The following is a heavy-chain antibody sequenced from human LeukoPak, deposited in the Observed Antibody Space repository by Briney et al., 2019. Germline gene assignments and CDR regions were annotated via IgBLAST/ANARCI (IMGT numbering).Heavy chain of an antibody. CDR3: AKVSQIVVVVAASDY. V-gene: IGHV3-30*02. Sequence: GGSLRLSCAASGFTFSSYGMHWVRQAPGKGLEWVAFIRYDGSNKYYADSVKGRFTISRDNSKSTLYLQMNSLRAEDTAVYYCAKVSQIVVVVAASDYWGQGTPVTVSS. J-gene: IGHJ4*02. D-gene: IGHD2-15*01. CDR2: IRYDGSNK. CDR1: GFTFSSYG.